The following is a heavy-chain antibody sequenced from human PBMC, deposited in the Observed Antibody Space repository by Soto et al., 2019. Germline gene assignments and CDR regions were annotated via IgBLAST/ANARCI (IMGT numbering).Heavy chain of an antibody. Sequence: SETLSLTCAVYGGSFSGYYWSWIRQPPGKGLEWIGEINHSGSTNYNPSLKSRVTISVDTSKNQFSLKLSSVTAADTAVYYCARQGGEYNTMSDYWGQGTLVTVSS. CDR3: ARQGGEYNTMSDY. D-gene: IGHD3-10*01. CDR1: GGSFSGYY. CDR2: INHSGST. V-gene: IGHV4-34*01. J-gene: IGHJ4*02.